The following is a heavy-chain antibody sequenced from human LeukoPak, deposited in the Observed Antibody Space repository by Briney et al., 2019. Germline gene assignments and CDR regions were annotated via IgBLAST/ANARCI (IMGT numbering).Heavy chain of an antibody. V-gene: IGHV3-23*01. J-gene: IGHJ4*02. CDR2: ISGSGGST. Sequence: GGSLRLSCAASGFTFSSYAMSWVRQAPGKGLEWVSAISGSGGSTYYADSVKGRLTISRDNSKNTLYLQMNSLRAEDTAVYYCAKSPRRGDIVVVPAATHFDYWGQGTLVTVSS. CDR3: AKSPRRGDIVVVPAATHFDY. CDR1: GFTFSSYA. D-gene: IGHD2-2*01.